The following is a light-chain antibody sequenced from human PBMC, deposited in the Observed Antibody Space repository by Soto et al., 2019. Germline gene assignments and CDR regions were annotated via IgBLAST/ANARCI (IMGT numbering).Light chain of an antibody. CDR1: QSISGRY. V-gene: IGKV3-20*01. Sequence: ETVLTQSPGTLSLSPGERASLSCRASQSISGRYLAWYQQKPGQAPRLLIYDASSRATGIPDRFSGSGSGTDFILTISRLDPEDFAVYYCQQYGSSPLTFGGGTKVEIK. CDR3: QQYGSSPLT. CDR2: DAS. J-gene: IGKJ4*01.